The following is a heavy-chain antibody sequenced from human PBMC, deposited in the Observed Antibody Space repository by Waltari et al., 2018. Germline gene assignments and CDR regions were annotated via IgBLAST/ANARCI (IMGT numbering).Heavy chain of an antibody. CDR2: IYYSGST. J-gene: IGHJ5*02. CDR1: GGSISSYY. D-gene: IGHD1-26*01. Sequence: QVQLQESGPGLVKPSETLSLTCTVSGGSISSYYWSWIRQPPGKGLEWIGYIYYSGSTNYNPSLKSRVTISVDTSKNQFSLKLSSVTAADTAMYYCARGGPRRGSFNWFDPWGQGTLVTVSS. V-gene: IGHV4-59*01. CDR3: ARGGPRRGSFNWFDP.